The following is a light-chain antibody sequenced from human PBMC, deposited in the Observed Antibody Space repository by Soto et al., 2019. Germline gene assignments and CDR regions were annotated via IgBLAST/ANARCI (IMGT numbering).Light chain of an antibody. V-gene: IGKV4-1*01. J-gene: IGKJ1*01. Sequence: DIVVPQSADSLAVSLGERATIHCKSRHNILDSSDNKNYLSWYQQRPGQPPKMLFYWASTRESGVPERCSGSGAGTHCTRTITSLQAEDVEVDYCQQYYRSPPTFGQGTKVDIK. CDR1: HNILDSSDNKNY. CDR3: QQYYRSPPT. CDR2: WAS.